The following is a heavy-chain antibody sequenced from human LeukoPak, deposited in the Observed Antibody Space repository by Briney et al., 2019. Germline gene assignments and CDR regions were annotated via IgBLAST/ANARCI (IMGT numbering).Heavy chain of an antibody. V-gene: IGHV1-46*01. CDR2: INPSGGST. CDR3: ARGYGHNYGDYYYGMDV. Sequence: ASVKVSCKASGYTFTSYYMHWVRQAPGQGLEWMGIINPSGGSTSYAQKFQGRVTMTRDTSTSTVYMELSSLRSEDTAVHYCARGYGHNYGDYYYGMDVWGQGTTVTVSS. CDR1: GYTFTSYY. D-gene: IGHD4-17*01. J-gene: IGHJ6*02.